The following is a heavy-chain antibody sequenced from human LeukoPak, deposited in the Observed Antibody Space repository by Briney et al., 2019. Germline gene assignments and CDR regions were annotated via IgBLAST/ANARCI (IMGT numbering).Heavy chain of an antibody. J-gene: IGHJ4*02. CDR1: GGSISSYY. D-gene: IGHD3-22*01. V-gene: IGHV4-4*07. Sequence: SSETLSLTCTVSGGSISSYYWSWIRQPAGKGLEWIGRIYISGSTNYNPSLKSRVTMSVDTSKTQFSLRLSSVTAADTAVYYCARHSMIASGGPYYFDYWGQGTLVTVSS. CDR3: ARHSMIASGGPYYFDY. CDR2: IYISGST.